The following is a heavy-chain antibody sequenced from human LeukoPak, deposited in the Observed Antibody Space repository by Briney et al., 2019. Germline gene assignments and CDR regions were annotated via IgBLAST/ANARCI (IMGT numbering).Heavy chain of an antibody. V-gene: IGHV4-34*01. CDR2: INHSGST. Sequence: SETLSLTCAVYGGSFSGYYWSWIRQPPGKGLEWIGEINHSGSTNYNPSLKSRVTMSVDTSKNQFSLKLSSVTAADTAIYYCARENPSGYYNRPIDYWGQGTLVTVSS. D-gene: IGHD3-22*01. CDR3: ARENPSGYYNRPIDY. CDR1: GGSFSGYY. J-gene: IGHJ4*02.